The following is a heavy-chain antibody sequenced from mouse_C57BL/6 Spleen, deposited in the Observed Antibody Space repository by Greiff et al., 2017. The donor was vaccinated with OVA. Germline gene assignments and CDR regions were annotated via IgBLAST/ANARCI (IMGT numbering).Heavy chain of an antibody. D-gene: IGHD2-1*01. V-gene: IGHV5-6*01. J-gene: IGHJ1*03. CDR2: ISSGGSYT. Sequence: EVQGVESGGDLVKPGGSLKLSCAASGFTFSSYGMSWVRQTPDKRLEWVATISSGGSYTYYPDSVKGRFTISRDNAKNTLYLQMSSLKSEDTAMYYCARHDTVYYGNYGWYFDVWGTGTTVTVSS. CDR3: ARHDTVYYGNYGWYFDV. CDR1: GFTFSSYG.